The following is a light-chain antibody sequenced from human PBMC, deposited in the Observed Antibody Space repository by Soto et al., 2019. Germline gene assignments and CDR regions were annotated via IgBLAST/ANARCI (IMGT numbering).Light chain of an antibody. V-gene: IGKV1-39*01. CDR1: ESIARH. CDR2: AAS. J-gene: IGKJ5*01. Sequence: DIQMTQSPSSLSASVGDRVTITCRASESIARHLNWYQQKPGKAPKLLIYAASSLQNGVPSRFRGGGSGTDFTLTISTLQPEDFATYSCQQTYSTLSITLGQGTRLEIK. CDR3: QQTYSTLSIT.